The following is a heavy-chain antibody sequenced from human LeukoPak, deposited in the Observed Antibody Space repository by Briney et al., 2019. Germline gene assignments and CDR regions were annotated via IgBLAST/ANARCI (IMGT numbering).Heavy chain of an antibody. CDR2: IYHSGST. D-gene: IGHD3-22*01. CDR1: GYSISSGYY. CDR3: ARDDYYDSSGYY. V-gene: IGHV4-38-2*02. Sequence: ETLSLTCTVSGYSISSGYYWGWIRQPPGKGLEWIGSIYHSGSTYYNPSLKSRVTISVDTSKNQFSLKLSSVTAADTAAYYCARDDYYDSSGYYWGQGTLVTVSS. J-gene: IGHJ4*02.